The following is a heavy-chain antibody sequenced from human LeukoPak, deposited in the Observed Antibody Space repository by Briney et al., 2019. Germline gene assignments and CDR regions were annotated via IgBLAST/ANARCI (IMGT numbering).Heavy chain of an antibody. Sequence: PGGSLRLSCAASGFTFSSYAMHWVRQAPGKGLEYVSAISSNGGSTYYADSVKGRFTISRDNSKNTLYLQMGSLRAEDMAMYYRARTYCSSTSCLVDYWGQGTLVTVSS. D-gene: IGHD2-2*01. CDR1: GFTFSSYA. CDR2: ISSNGGST. J-gene: IGHJ4*02. V-gene: IGHV3-64*02. CDR3: ARTYCSSTSCLVDY.